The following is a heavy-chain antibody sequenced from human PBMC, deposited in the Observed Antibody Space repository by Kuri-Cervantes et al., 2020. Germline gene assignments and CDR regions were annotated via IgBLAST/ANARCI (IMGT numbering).Heavy chain of an antibody. CDR2: INQDESRS. CDR1: RFTFRGYW. V-gene: IGHV3-7*03. CDR3: AKDKSGYGEGAFDI. D-gene: IGHD4-17*01. J-gene: IGHJ3*02. Sequence: LLCASSRFTFRGYWMSWVRQVPGKGLEWVANINQDESRSSSVGSVRGRFTISRDNAKNSLYLQMNSLRAEDTALYYCAKDKSGYGEGAFDIWGQGTMVTVSS.